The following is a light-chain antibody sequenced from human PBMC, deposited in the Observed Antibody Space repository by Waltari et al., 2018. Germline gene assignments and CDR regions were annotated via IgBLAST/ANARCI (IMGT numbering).Light chain of an antibody. Sequence: SSELTQDPAVSVALGQTVRSTCHGDILRPFYANWCRQKPGQAPELVIYGKNNRPSGIPDRFSASSSGTTTSLTITGAQAEDEADYYCSSRDMSGDVVFGGGTELTVL. J-gene: IGLJ2*01. V-gene: IGLV3-19*01. CDR3: SSRDMSGDVV. CDR1: ILRPFY. CDR2: GKN.